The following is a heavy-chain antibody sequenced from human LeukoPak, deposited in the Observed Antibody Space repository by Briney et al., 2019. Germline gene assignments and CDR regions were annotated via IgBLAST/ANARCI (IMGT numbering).Heavy chain of an antibody. CDR3: AKLSLNWMVTPRGCYFDY. D-gene: IGHD5-18*01. V-gene: IGHV3-23*01. CDR1: GFTFSSYA. CDR2: ISGSGGST. Sequence: GGSLRLSCAASGFTFSSYAMSWVRQAPGKGLEWVSAISGSGGSTYYADSVKGRFTISRDNSKNTLYLQVDSLRAEDTAVYYCAKLSLNWMVTPRGCYFDYWGQGTLVTVSS. J-gene: IGHJ4*02.